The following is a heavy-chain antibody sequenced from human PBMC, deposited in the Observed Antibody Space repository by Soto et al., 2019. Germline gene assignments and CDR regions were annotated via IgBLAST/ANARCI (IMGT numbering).Heavy chain of an antibody. CDR3: ARITGRHLDH. J-gene: IGHJ4*02. CDR1: SGSISVTNVF. D-gene: IGHD1-20*01. CDR2: VDYSGTA. Sequence: LSLTCTVSSGSISVTNVFWGWVRQPPGKGLEWIGNVDYSGTAYFSPSLATRVTFHVDTSKNQFSLTLYSVTAADTAVYYCARITGRHLDHWGQGILVTVSS. V-gene: IGHV4-39*01.